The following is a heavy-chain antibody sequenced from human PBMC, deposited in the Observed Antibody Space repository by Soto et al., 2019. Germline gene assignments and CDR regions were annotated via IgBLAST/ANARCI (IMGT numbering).Heavy chain of an antibody. Sequence: PSETLSLTCTVSGGSISSRPYYWGWIRQPPGKGLEWIGSYSYTGSTYYSPTLKSRVTISVDTSKNHFSLTLSSVTASDTAVYYCARDELWSPFDYWGQGTLVTVSS. D-gene: IGHD3-10*01. CDR3: ARDELWSPFDY. CDR2: YSYTGST. J-gene: IGHJ4*02. CDR1: GGSISSRPYY. V-gene: IGHV4-39*07.